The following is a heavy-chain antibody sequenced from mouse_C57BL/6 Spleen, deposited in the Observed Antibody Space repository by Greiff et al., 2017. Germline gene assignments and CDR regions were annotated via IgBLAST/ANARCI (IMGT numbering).Heavy chain of an antibody. CDR2: IYPGDGDT. J-gene: IGHJ3*01. V-gene: IGHV1-82*01. D-gene: IGHD2-4*01. Sequence: VQVVESGPELVKPGASVKISCKASGYAFSSSWMNWVKQRPGKGLEWIGRIYPGDGDTNYNGKFKGKATLTADKSSSTAYMQLSSLTSEDSAVYFCARGDYDGGFAYWGQGTLVTVSA. CDR3: ARGDYDGGFAY. CDR1: GYAFSSSW.